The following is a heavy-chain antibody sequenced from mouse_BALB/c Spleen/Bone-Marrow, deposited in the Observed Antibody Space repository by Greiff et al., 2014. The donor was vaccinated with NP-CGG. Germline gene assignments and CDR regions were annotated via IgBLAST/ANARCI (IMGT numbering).Heavy chain of an antibody. V-gene: IGHV3-1*02. Sequence: VQLKESGPDLVKPSQSLSLACTVTGYSITSGYSWHWIRQFPGNKLEWMGYIHYSGSSNYNPSLKSRISITRDTSKNQFFLQLNSVTTEDTATYYCARREGNHAAWFAYWGQGTLVTVSA. CDR3: ARREGNHAAWFAY. J-gene: IGHJ3*01. D-gene: IGHD2-1*01. CDR1: GYSITSGYS. CDR2: IHYSGSS.